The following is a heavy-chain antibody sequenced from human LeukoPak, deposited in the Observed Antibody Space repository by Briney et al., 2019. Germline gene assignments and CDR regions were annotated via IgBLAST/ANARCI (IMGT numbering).Heavy chain of an antibody. V-gene: IGHV4-34*09. CDR3: ARGDARDAFDI. CDR1: GGSFSGYY. D-gene: IGHD2-2*01. J-gene: IGHJ3*02. Sequence: SETLSLTCAVYGGSFSGYYWSWIRQPPGKGLEWIGEINHSGSTNYNLSLKSRVTISVDTSKNQFSLKLSSVTAADTAVYYCARGDARDAFDIWGQGTMVTVSS. CDR2: INHSGST.